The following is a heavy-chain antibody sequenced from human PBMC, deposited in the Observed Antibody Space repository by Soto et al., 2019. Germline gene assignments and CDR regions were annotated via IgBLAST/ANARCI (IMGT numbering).Heavy chain of an antibody. CDR3: ARDHPFCSSTSCYHYYYYGMDV. J-gene: IGHJ6*02. V-gene: IGHV3-30-3*01. CDR1: GFTFSSYA. Sequence: QVQLVESGGGVVQPGRSLRLSCAASGFTFSSYAMHWVRQAPGKGLEWVAVISYDGSNKYYADSVKGRFTISRDNSKNTLYLQMNSLGAEDTAVYYCARDHPFCSSTSCYHYYYYGMDVWGQGTTVTVSS. D-gene: IGHD2-2*01. CDR2: ISYDGSNK.